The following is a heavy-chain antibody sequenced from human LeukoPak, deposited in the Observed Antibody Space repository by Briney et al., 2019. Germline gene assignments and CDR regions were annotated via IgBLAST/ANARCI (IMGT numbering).Heavy chain of an antibody. J-gene: IGHJ6*02. D-gene: IGHD2-21*02. CDR1: GGSFSGYY. CDR3: ARVVVTARTRGYYYYYGMDV. CDR2: INHSGST. V-gene: IGHV4-34*01. Sequence: SETLSLTCAVYGGSFSGYYWSWIRQPPGKGLEWIGEINHSGSTNYNPSLKSRVTTSVDTSKNQFSLKLSSVTAADTAVYYCARVVVTARTRGYYYYYGMDVWGQGTTVTVSS.